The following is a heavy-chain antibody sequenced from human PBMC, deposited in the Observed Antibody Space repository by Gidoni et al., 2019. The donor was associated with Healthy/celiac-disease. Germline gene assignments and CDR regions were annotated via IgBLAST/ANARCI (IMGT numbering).Heavy chain of an antibody. CDR3: VGNYYFDY. V-gene: IGHV4-34*01. D-gene: IGHD4-4*01. J-gene: IGHJ4*02. Sequence: QVQLQQWGAGLLKPSETLSLTCAVYGGSFSGYYWSWIRQPPGKGLAWIGEINHSGSTNYNPSLKSRVTISVDTSKNQFSLKLSSVTAADTAVYYCVGNYYFDYWGQGTLVTVSS. CDR2: INHSGST. CDR1: GGSFSGYY.